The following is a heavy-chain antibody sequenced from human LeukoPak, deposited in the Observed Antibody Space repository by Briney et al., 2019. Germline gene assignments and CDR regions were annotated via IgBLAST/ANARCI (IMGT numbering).Heavy chain of an antibody. Sequence: GGSLKLSCAASGFTFSGSAVHWVRQSSGKGLEWVGHIDKKDNLYATAYAESVKGRFTISRGDSKDTAFLHMDSLKTEDTALYYCTRDRGTYNRFDPWGQGTLVTVSS. CDR3: TRDRGTYNRFDP. J-gene: IGHJ5*02. CDR2: IDKKDNLYAT. V-gene: IGHV3-73*01. CDR1: GFTFSGSA. D-gene: IGHD2-15*01.